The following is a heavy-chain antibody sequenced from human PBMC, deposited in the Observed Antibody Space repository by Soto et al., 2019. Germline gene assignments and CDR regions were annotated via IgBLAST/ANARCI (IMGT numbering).Heavy chain of an antibody. Sequence: SVKVSCKASGGTFSSYAISWVRQAPGQGLEWMGGIIPIFGTANYAQKFQGRVTITADESTSTAYMELSSLRSEDTAVYYCARDQSPVARYYYYGMDVWGQGTTVTVSS. CDR3: ARDQSPVARYYYYGMDV. CDR2: IIPIFGTA. J-gene: IGHJ6*02. D-gene: IGHD5-12*01. V-gene: IGHV1-69*13. CDR1: GGTFSSYA.